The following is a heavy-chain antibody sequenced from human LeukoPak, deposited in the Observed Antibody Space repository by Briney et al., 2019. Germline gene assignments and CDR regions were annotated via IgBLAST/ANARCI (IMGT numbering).Heavy chain of an antibody. J-gene: IGHJ6*03. CDR2: IYSGGST. CDR3: ARVVVWFGEYYYYYYYMDV. V-gene: IGHV3-66*02. D-gene: IGHD3-10*01. Sequence: QTGGSLRLSCAASGFTVSSNYMSWVRQAPGKGLEWVSVIYSGGSTYYADSVKGRFTISRDNSKNTLYLQMNSLRAEDTAVYYCARVVVWFGEYYYYYYYMDVWGKGTTVTVSS. CDR1: GFTVSSNY.